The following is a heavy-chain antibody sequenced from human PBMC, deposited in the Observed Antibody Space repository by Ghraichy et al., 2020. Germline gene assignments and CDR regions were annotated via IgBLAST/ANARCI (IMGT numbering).Heavy chain of an antibody. V-gene: IGHV3-23*01. CDR1: GFTFSSYA. CDR3: AILGATVTTDYYHGMDV. D-gene: IGHD4-17*01. Sequence: GGSLRLSCAASGFTFSSYAMSWVRQAPGKGLEWVSAISGSGGSTYYADSVKGRFTISRDNSKNTLYLQMNSLRAEDTAVYYCAILGATVTTDYYHGMDVWGQGTTVTVSS. CDR2: ISGSGGST. J-gene: IGHJ6*02.